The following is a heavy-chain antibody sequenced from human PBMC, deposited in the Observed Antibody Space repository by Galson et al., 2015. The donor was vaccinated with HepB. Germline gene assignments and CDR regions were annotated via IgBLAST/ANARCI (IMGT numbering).Heavy chain of an antibody. V-gene: IGHV3-48*03. D-gene: IGHD2-2*01. CDR1: GFTFSSYE. J-gene: IGHJ3*02. CDR3: ARGGYCSSTSCEDAFDI. Sequence: SLRLSCAASGFTFSSYEMNWVRQAPGKGLEWVSYISSSGSTIYYADSVKGRFTISRDNAKNSLYLQMNSLRAEDTAVYYCARGGYCSSTSCEDAFDIWGQGTMVTVSS. CDR2: ISSSGSTI.